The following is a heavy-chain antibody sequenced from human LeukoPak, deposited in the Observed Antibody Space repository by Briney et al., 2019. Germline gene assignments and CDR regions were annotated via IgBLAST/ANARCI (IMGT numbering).Heavy chain of an antibody. J-gene: IGHJ6*04. D-gene: IGHD2-21*02. CDR3: ARDFCGGDCYSRSTYMDV. Sequence: ASVKVSCKASGYTFTGYYMHWVRQAPGQGLEWMGRVNPNSGGANYAQKFQGRVTMTRATSISTAYMELSRLRSDDTAVYYCARDFCGGDCYSRSTYMDVWGKGTTVTVSS. V-gene: IGHV1-2*06. CDR1: GYTFTGYY. CDR2: VNPNSGGA.